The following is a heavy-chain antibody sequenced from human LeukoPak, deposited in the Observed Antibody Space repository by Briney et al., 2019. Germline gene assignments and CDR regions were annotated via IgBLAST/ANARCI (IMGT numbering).Heavy chain of an antibody. Sequence: GGSLRLSCAASGFTFDDYAMHWVRQAPGKGLEWVSGISWNSGSIGYADSVKGRFTISRDNAKNSLYLRMNSLRAEDTALYYCAKDFSSGRSPLTTVTTGGNWGQGTLVTVSS. D-gene: IGHD4-17*01. CDR3: AKDFSSGRSPLTTVTTGGN. CDR1: GFTFDDYA. J-gene: IGHJ4*02. V-gene: IGHV3-9*01. CDR2: ISWNSGSI.